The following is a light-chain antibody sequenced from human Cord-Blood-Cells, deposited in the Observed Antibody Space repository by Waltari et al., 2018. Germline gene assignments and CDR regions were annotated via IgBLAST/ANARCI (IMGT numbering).Light chain of an antibody. CDR2: GAS. V-gene: IGKV3-20*01. CDR1: QSVSSSY. J-gene: IGKJ1*01. CDR3: QQYGSSPTWT. Sequence: EIVLTQSPGTLSLSQGERATLSCRASQSVSSSYLAWYQQKPGQAPRLLIYGASSRATGIPDRFSGSGSVTDFTLTISRLEPEDFAVYYCQQYGSSPTWTFGQGTKVEIK.